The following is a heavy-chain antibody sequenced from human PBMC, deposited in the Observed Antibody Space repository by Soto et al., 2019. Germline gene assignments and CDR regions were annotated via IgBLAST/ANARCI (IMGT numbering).Heavy chain of an antibody. D-gene: IGHD3-10*01. V-gene: IGHV4-4*02. CDR2: IYHSGST. Sequence: QVQLQESGPGLVKPSGTLSLTCAVSGGSISSSNWWSWVRQPPGKGLEWIGKIYHSGSTNYNPSLKSRVTISVDKSKNQFSLKLSSVTAADTSVYYCAKVYMLRGTIIRYFVYWGQGTLVTVSS. J-gene: IGHJ4*02. CDR1: GGSISSSNW. CDR3: AKVYMLRGTIIRYFVY.